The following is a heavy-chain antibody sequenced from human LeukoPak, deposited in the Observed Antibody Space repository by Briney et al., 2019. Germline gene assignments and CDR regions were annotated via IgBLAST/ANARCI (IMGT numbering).Heavy chain of an antibody. V-gene: IGHV3-30*18. CDR3: AKSSPTEWLLPFDY. J-gene: IGHJ4*02. D-gene: IGHD3-3*01. CDR1: GFTFSSFP. Sequence: GGSLRLSCAASGFTFSSFPMHWVRQAPGKGLEWVAVISYDGSNKYYADSVKGRFTISRDNSKNTLYLQMNSLRAEDTAVYYCAKSSPTEWLLPFDYWGQGTLVTVSS. CDR2: ISYDGSNK.